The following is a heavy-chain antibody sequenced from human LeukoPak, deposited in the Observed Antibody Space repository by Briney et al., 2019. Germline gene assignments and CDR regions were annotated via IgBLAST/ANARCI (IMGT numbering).Heavy chain of an antibody. CDR1: GGSISSYY. V-gene: IGHV4-59*01. CDR3: ARGAVAGTPTDY. J-gene: IGHJ4*02. CDR2: IYYSGST. D-gene: IGHD6-19*01. Sequence: PSETLSLTCTVSGGSISSYYWSWIRQPPGKGLEWIGYIYYSGSTNYNPPLKSRVTISVDTSKNQFSLKLSSVTAADTAVYYCARGAVAGTPTDYWGQGTLVTVSS.